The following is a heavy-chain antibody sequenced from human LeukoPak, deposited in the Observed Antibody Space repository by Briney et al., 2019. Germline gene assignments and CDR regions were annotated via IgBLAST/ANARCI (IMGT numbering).Heavy chain of an antibody. D-gene: IGHD3-16*01. CDR3: ARGGGLDV. V-gene: IGHV3-33*03. J-gene: IGHJ6*02. Sequence: QPGGSLRLSCTASGFTLSGSGIHWVRQAPGQGLEWVATIWSDGNSKFYVGSVKGRFTISRDNAKNSLYLQMSNLRAEDTAVYFCARGGGLDVWGQGATVTVSS. CDR2: IWSDGNSK. CDR1: GFTLSGSG.